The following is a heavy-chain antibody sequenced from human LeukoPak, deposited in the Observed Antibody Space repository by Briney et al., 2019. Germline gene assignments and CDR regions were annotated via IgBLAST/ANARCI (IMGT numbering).Heavy chain of an antibody. CDR2: MNPNSGNT. D-gene: IGHD3-22*01. Sequence: ASVKVPCKASGYTFTSYDINWVRQATGQGLEWVGWMNPNSGNTGCAQKFQGRVTMTRNTSISTDYMELRSLTSQDTAVYFCARASYYYHSSASAFDSWAQGTLATVSS. V-gene: IGHV1-8*01. J-gene: IGHJ5*01. CDR3: ARASYYYHSSASAFDS. CDR1: GYTFTSYD.